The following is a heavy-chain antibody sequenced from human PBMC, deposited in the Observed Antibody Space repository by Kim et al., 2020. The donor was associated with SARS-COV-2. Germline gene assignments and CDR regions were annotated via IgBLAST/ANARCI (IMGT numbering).Heavy chain of an antibody. Sequence: SETLSLTCTVSGGSVSSGSYYWSWIRQPPGKGLQWIGSISYSGRTFYNPSLKSRVTISVDTSKNQFSLKLSFVTAADTAVYYCARRVDSDYGAQFDYWGQGTLVTVSS. CDR1: GGSVSSGSYY. CDR3: ARRVDSDYGAQFDY. D-gene: IGHD3-10*01. CDR2: ISYSGRT. V-gene: IGHV4-39*01. J-gene: IGHJ4*02.